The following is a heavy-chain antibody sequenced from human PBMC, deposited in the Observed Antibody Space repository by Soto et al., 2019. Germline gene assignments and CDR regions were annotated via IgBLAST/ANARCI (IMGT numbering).Heavy chain of an antibody. D-gene: IGHD5-12*01. CDR1: GFNFVSYA. CDR2: ISGSGGSP. V-gene: IGHV3-23*01. J-gene: IGHJ4*02. Sequence: EVQLLESGGGLVQPGGSLRLSCAASGFNFVSYAMSWVRQAPGKGLEWVSGISGSGGSPYYPDSVQGRYTIARDKSNDTLYLQVESLRAEYTAVYYCAKGTETGYRWAFDAWGQGTLVTVSS. CDR3: AKGTETGYRWAFDA.